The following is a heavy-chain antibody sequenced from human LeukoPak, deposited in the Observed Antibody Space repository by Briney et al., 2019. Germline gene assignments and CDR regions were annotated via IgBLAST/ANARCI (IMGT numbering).Heavy chain of an antibody. J-gene: IGHJ4*02. CDR2: IGGSGGST. Sequence: GGSLRLSCAASGFTFSSYTMSWVRQAPGKGLEWVSVIGGSGGSTNYADSVKGRFTISRDNSKNTLYLQMNSLRAEDMAVYYCASLSGTYCSGGSCYSGSGYWGQGALVTVSS. V-gene: IGHV3-23*01. D-gene: IGHD2-15*01. CDR3: ASLSGTYCSGGSCYSGSGY. CDR1: GFTFSSYT.